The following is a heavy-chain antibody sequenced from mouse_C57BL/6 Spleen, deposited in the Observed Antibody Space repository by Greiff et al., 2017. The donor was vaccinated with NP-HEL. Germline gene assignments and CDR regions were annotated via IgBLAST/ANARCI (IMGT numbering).Heavy chain of an antibody. CDR3: AREGLSYYGSWFAY. D-gene: IGHD1-1*01. J-gene: IGHJ3*01. V-gene: IGHV1-53*01. Sequence: QVQLQQPGTELVKPGASVKLSCKASGYTFTSYWMHWVKQRPGQGLEWIGNINPSNGGTNYNEKFKSKATLTVDKSSSTAYKQLSSLTSEDSAVYYCAREGLSYYGSWFAYWGQGTLVTVSA. CDR1: GYTFTSYW. CDR2: INPSNGGT.